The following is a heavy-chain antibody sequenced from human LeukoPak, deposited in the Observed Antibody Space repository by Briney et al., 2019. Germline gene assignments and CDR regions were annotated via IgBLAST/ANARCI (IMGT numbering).Heavy chain of an antibody. CDR3: AGILAYYYDSSGYYRYYYGMDV. CDR1: GFSLSTSGMC. D-gene: IGHD3-22*01. CDR2: NDWDDDK. Sequence: SGPALVKPTQTLTLTCTFSGFSLSTSGMCVSWIRQPPVKALERLSLNDWDDDKYYSTSLKTRLTISRDTSKNQVVLTMTNMDPVATATYYCAGILAYYYDSSGYYRYYYGMDVWGQGTTVTDSS. J-gene: IGHJ6*02. V-gene: IGHV2-70*01.